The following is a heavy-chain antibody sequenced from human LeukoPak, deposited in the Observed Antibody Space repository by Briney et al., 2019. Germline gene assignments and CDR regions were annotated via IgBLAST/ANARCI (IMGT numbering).Heavy chain of an antibody. CDR2: IYYSGST. V-gene: IGHV4-39*07. CDR3: ARDRDVVVIPFRYGMDV. Sequence: SETLSLTCTVSGGSISSSSYYWGWIRQPPGKGLEWIGSIYYSGSTYYNPSLKSRVTISVDTSKNQFSLKLSSVTAADTAVYYCARDRDVVVIPFRYGMDVWGQGTTVTVSS. D-gene: IGHD3-22*01. CDR1: GGSISSSSYY. J-gene: IGHJ6*02.